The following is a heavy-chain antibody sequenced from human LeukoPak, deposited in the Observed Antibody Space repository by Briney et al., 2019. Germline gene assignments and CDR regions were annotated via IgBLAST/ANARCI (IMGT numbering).Heavy chain of an antibody. Sequence: SETLSLTCTVSGDSISSSDYYWGWIRQPPGKGLEWIGSIHSSGNIYYNPSLKSRVTISLDTSNNQFSLRLFSVSAADTAVYYCARGRYNSKTDLDYWGQGTLVTVSS. V-gene: IGHV4-39*07. CDR1: GDSISSSDYY. J-gene: IGHJ4*02. CDR2: IHSSGNI. CDR3: ARGRYNSKTDLDY. D-gene: IGHD3-16*02.